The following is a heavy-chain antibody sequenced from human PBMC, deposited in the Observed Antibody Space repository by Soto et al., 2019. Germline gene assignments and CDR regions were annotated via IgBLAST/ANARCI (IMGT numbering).Heavy chain of an antibody. Sequence: EPGTATRSVRLKCTFPWSPYNKKKKCVSWIRQPPGKALEWLARIDWDDDKYYSTSLKTRLTISKDTSKNQVVLTMTNMDPVDTATYFFFWSRRGDGGPGHGFGIW. J-gene: IGHJ3*02. CDR2: IDWDDDK. D-gene: IGHD3-3*01. V-gene: IGHV2-70*11. CDR1: WSPYNKKKKC. CDR3: FWSRRGDGGPGHGFGI.